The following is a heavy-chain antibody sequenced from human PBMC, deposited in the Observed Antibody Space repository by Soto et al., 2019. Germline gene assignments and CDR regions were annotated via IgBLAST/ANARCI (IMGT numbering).Heavy chain of an antibody. CDR3: ARDTAMVNNWFDP. CDR2: MNPNSGNT. Sequence: ASVKGSCKASGYTFTSYDINWVRQATGQGLEWMGWMNPNSGNTGYAQKFQGRVTMTRNTSISTAYMELSSLRSDDTAVYYCARDTAMVNNWFDPWGQGTLVTVSS. D-gene: IGHD5-18*01. V-gene: IGHV1-8*01. CDR1: GYTFTSYD. J-gene: IGHJ5*02.